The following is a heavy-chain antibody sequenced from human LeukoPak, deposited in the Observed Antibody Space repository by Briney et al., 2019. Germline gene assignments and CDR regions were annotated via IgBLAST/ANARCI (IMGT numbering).Heavy chain of an antibody. CDR3: AKALIVVVPAARPDY. Sequence: GGSLRLSCAASGFTVSSNYMSWVRQAPGKGLEWVSAISGSGGSTYYADSVKGRFTISRDNSKNTLYLQMNSLRAEDTAVYYCAKALIVVVPAARPDYWGQGTLVTVSS. CDR2: ISGSGGST. D-gene: IGHD2-2*01. J-gene: IGHJ4*02. V-gene: IGHV3-23*01. CDR1: GFTVSSNY.